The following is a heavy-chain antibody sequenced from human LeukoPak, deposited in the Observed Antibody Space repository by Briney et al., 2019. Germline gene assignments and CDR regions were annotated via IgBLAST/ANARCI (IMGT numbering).Heavy chain of an antibody. Sequence: PGGSLRLSCAASGFDFSNGMHWVRQAPGKGVEWVTFIQYDGINKYYGDSVRGRFTISRDNSKNTLYLQMHSLRVEGTAMYYCVKSSSSQTAEDFWGQGTLVTVSS. J-gene: IGHJ4*02. D-gene: IGHD2-21*02. V-gene: IGHV3-30*02. CDR2: IQYDGINK. CDR1: GFDFSNG. CDR3: VKSSSSQTAEDF.